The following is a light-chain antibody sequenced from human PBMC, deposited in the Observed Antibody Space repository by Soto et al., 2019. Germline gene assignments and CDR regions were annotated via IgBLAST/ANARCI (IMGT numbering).Light chain of an antibody. CDR1: SSDLGTYDL. J-gene: IGLJ2*01. V-gene: IGLV2-23*02. CDR3: CSYAGSSIFVV. CDR2: EVN. Sequence: QSALTQPASVSGSPGQSITISCTGTSSDLGTYDLVSWYQHHPGKAPKLMIYEVNQRPSGVSNRFSASKSGNTASLTISGLQAEDEADYYCCSYAGSSIFVVFGGGTKLTVL.